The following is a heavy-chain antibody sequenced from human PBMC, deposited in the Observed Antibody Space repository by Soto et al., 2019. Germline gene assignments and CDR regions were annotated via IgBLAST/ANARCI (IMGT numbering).Heavy chain of an antibody. CDR3: ARLDTAESEGCFDP. CDR1: GYTFTGYY. Sequence: QVQLVQSGAEVKKTGASVKVSCKASGYTFTGYYMHWVRQAPGQGPEWMGWINPNSGGTNYAQKFQGRVTRTRDTSISTAYMELSRLRSDDTAVYYCARLDTAESEGCFDPWGQGTLVTVSS. J-gene: IGHJ5*02. D-gene: IGHD5-18*01. V-gene: IGHV1-2*02. CDR2: INPNSGGT.